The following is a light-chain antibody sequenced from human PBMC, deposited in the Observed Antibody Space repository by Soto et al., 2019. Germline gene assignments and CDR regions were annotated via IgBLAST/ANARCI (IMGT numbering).Light chain of an antibody. CDR3: QQYGSSPGT. V-gene: IGKV3-20*01. J-gene: IGKJ1*01. CDR1: HSVSSSY. CDR2: DAS. Sequence: EIVLTQSPGTLSLSPGERATLSCRASHSVSSSYLAWYQQKPGQAPRLLNHDASSRATGIPDRFSGSGSGTDFTLTISRLEPEDFAVYYCQQYGSSPGTFGQGTKVEIK.